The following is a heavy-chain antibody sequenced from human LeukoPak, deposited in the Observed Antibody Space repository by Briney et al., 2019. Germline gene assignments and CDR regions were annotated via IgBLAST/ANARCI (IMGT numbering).Heavy chain of an antibody. CDR2: ISSSSSYI. CDR3: ARDYQPEDYGPPGY. J-gene: IGHJ4*02. V-gene: IGHV3-21*01. D-gene: IGHD4-17*01. Sequence: GGSLRLSCAASGFTFSSYSMNWVRQAPGKGLEWVSSISSSSSYIYYADSVKGRFTISRDNAKNSLYLQMNSLRAEDTAVYYCARDYQPEDYGPPGYWGQGTLVTVSS. CDR1: GFTFSSYS.